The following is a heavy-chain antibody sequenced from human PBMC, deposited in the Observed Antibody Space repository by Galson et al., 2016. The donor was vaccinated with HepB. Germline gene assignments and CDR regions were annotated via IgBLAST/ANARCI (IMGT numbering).Heavy chain of an antibody. CDR3: ARDYDSGYSYGSFDF. J-gene: IGHJ4*02. Sequence: SLRLSCAASGFTFSNYYMSWVRQAPGKGLEWVSYISPSSTYKMNADSVRGRFSISRDDAKNSLFLQINSLRAEDTAIYYCARDYDSGYSYGSFDFWGQGTLVTVSS. CDR2: ISPSSTYK. D-gene: IGHD5-18*01. CDR1: GFTFSNYY. V-gene: IGHV3-11*05.